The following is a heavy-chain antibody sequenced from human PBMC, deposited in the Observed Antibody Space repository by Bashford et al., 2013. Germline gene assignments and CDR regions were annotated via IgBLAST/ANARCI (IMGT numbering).Heavy chain of an antibody. CDR2: IRSKTHSYTT. CDR3: TRHPRITIFGVEDYWYFDL. V-gene: IGHV3-73*01. Sequence: WVRQMPGKGLEWVGRIRSKTHSYTTAYAASVKGRFTISRDDSRNTAYLQMNSLRTEDTAVYYCTRHPRITIFGVEDYWYFDLWAVAPWSPSPQ. D-gene: IGHD3-3*01. J-gene: IGHJ2*01.